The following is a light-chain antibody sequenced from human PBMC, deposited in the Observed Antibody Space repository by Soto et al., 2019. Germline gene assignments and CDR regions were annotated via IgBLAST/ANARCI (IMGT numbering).Light chain of an antibody. Sequence: QSVLTQPASVSGSPGQSITISCTGTSSDVGGYKFVSWYQQHPGKAPKLMIYEVSNRPSGVSSRFSGSKSGNTASLTISGLQAEDEADYYCAAWDDSLNGVVFGGGTKLTVL. CDR2: EVS. CDR1: SSDVGGYKF. CDR3: AAWDDSLNGVV. V-gene: IGLV2-14*01. J-gene: IGLJ2*01.